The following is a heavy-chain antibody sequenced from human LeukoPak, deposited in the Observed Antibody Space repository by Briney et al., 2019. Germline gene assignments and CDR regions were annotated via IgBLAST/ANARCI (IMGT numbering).Heavy chain of an antibody. D-gene: IGHD4-17*01. J-gene: IGHJ4*02. Sequence: GGSLRLSCAASGFTVSSNYMSWVRQAPGKGLEWVSVIYSGGSTYYTDSVKGRFTISRDNSKNTLYLQLNSLRGEDTAVYYCASQTTVKYYFDYWGQGTLVTVSS. CDR2: IYSGGST. V-gene: IGHV3-53*01. CDR3: ASQTTVKYYFDY. CDR1: GFTVSSNY.